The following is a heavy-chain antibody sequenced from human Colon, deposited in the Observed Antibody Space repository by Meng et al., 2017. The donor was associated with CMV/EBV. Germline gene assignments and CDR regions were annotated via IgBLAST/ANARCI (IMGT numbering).Heavy chain of an antibody. CDR2: IRYDGSNK. J-gene: IGHJ6*02. CDR1: GFIFGNHV. CDR3: AKQGSSSSGRGYYYYGMDV. D-gene: IGHD6-6*01. V-gene: IGHV3-30*02. Sequence: GESLKISCAASGFIFGNHVMTWVRQAPGKGLEWVAFIRYDGSNKYYADSVKGRFTISRDNSKNTLYLQMNSLRAEDTAVYYCAKQGSSSSGRGYYYYGMDVWGQGTTVTVSS.